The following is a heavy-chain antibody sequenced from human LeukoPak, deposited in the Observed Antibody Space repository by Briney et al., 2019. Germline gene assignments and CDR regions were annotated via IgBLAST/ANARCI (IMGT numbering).Heavy chain of an antibody. J-gene: IGHJ4*02. Sequence: SETLSLTCIVSGGSISSSNYYWGWIRQSPGKGLEWIGRIYTSGSTNYNPSLKSRVTISVDTSKNQFSLKLSSVTAADTAVYYCARGGYCGGDCYFYYWGQGTLVTVSS. CDR2: IYTSGST. CDR3: ARGGYCGGDCYFYY. CDR1: GGSISSSNYY. V-gene: IGHV4-39*07. D-gene: IGHD2-21*02.